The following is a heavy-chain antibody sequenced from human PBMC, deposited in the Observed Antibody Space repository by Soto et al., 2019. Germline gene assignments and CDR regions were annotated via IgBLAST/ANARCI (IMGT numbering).Heavy chain of an antibody. CDR2: ISAYNGNT. CDR1: GYTFTSYG. D-gene: IGHD4-17*01. J-gene: IGHJ4*02. Sequence: ASVKVPCKASGYTFTSYGISWVRQAPGQGLEWMGWISAYNGNTNYAQKLQGRVTMTTDTSTSTAYMELRSLRSDDTAVYYCASGRGTVTYFLHYFDYWGQGTLVTVSS. V-gene: IGHV1-18*01. CDR3: ASGRGTVTYFLHYFDY.